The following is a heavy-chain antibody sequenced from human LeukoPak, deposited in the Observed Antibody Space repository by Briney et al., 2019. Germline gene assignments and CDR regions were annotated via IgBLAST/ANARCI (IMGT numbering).Heavy chain of an antibody. CDR3: ARRGYCSGGSCYGPFDP. J-gene: IGHJ5*02. CDR1: GGSISSSSYY. V-gene: IGHV4-39*07. Sequence: SETLSLTCTVSGGSISSSSYYWGWIRQPPGKGLEWIGSIYYSGSTNYNPSLKSRVTISVDTSKNQFSLKLSSVTAADTAVYYCARRGYCSGGSCYGPFDPWGQGTLVTVSS. CDR2: IYYSGST. D-gene: IGHD2-15*01.